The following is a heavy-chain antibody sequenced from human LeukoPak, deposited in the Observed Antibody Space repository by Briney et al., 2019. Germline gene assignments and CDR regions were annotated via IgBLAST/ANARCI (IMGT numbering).Heavy chain of an antibody. D-gene: IGHD2-2*02. J-gene: IGHJ4*02. CDR3: ARDRRYCSSTSCYSYIDY. CDR2: IYYSGST. V-gene: IGHV4-59*01. Sequence: PSETLSLTCTVSGGSISSYYWSWIRQPPGKGLEWIGYIYYSGSTNYNPSLKSRVTISVDTSKNQFSLKLSSVTAADTAVYYCARDRRYCSSTSCYSYIDYWGQGTLVTVSS. CDR1: GGSISSYY.